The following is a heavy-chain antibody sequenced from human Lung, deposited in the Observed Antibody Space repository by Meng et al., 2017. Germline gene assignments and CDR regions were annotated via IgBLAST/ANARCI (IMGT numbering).Heavy chain of an antibody. CDR2: MSFDGAQI. V-gene: IGHV3-30*01. CDR1: GFTFNTYA. CDR3: ARDKPPNDV. Sequence: QVGVVGAGGGLGQPGGSPRLSCAASGFTFNTYAMHWVRQAPGKGLEWVSLMSFDGAQIYYSDSVRGRFTISRDNSKNTLYLQMNSLRAEDTAVYYCARDKPPNDVWGRGTLVTVFS. J-gene: IGHJ2*01.